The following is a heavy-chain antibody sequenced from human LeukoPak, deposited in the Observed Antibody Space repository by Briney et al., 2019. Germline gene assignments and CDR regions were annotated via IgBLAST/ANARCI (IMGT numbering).Heavy chain of an antibody. CDR2: IRSKAYGGTT. J-gene: IGHJ4*02. CDR3: TSTYYDFWSGEH. V-gene: IGHV3-49*03. Sequence: PGPSLRPVYTASGFTFGDYGMSWFRQAPGKGLEWVGFIRSKAYGGTTEYAASVKGRFTISRDDSKSIAYLQMNSLKTEDTAVYYCTSTYYDFWSGEHWGQGTLVTVSS. CDR1: GFTFGDYG. D-gene: IGHD3-3*01.